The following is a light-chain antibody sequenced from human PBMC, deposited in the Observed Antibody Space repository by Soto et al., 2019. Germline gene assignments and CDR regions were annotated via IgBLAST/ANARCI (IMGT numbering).Light chain of an antibody. Sequence: EIVLTQSPATLSLSPGERATLSCWPSQSVSSSYLAWYQQKPGLAPRLLIYDASSRATGIPDRFSGSGSGTDFTLTISRLEPEDFAVYYCQQYGSLPWTFGQGTKVDIK. J-gene: IGKJ1*01. CDR3: QQYGSLPWT. V-gene: IGKV3D-20*01. CDR1: QSVSSSY. CDR2: DAS.